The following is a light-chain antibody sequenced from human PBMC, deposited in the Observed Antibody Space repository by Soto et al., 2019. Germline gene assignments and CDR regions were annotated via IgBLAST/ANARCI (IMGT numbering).Light chain of an antibody. J-gene: IGLJ2*01. CDR2: DNS. CDR1: YSNIGSNF. CDR3: ATWDNSLNVVL. V-gene: IGLV1-51*01. Sequence: QSVLTQSSSVSAAAGQKVTISCSGSYSNIGSNFVSWYQHFPGSAPKLLIYDNSQRPSGIPDRFSGSKSGSSATLGITGLQTGDEAYYYCATWDNSLNVVLFGGGTKVTVL.